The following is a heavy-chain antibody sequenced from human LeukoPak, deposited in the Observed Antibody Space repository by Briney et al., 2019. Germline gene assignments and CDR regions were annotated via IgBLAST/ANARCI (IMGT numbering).Heavy chain of an antibody. CDR2: IYYSGST. D-gene: IGHD3-3*01. J-gene: IGHJ6*03. CDR3: ARGARPRITIFGVVFDNYYYMDV. V-gene: IGHV4-59*12. Sequence: PSETLSLTCTLSGDSISSYYWSWIRQPPGKGLEWIGYIYYSGSTNYNPSLKSRVTISVDTSKNQFSLKLSSVTAADTAVYYCARGARPRITIFGVVFDNYYYMDVWGKGTTATVSS. CDR1: GDSISSYY.